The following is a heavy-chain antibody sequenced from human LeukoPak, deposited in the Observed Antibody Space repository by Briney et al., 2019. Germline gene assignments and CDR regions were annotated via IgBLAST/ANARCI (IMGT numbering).Heavy chain of an antibody. CDR1: GFTITTNY. Sequence: PGGALRLSCACSGFTITTNYMNWVRQAAGKGLEWVAVSYGDGETNYADSVKGRLTISRDNSNNNLYLQITSLRADDTAVYHCASQAVMPVAPVNIATSDRPLYDYYGLDVWGQGTTVTVS. CDR2: SYGDGET. CDR3: ASQAVMPVAPVNIATSDRPLYDYYGLDV. J-gene: IGHJ6*02. V-gene: IGHV3-53*01. D-gene: IGHD6-13*01.